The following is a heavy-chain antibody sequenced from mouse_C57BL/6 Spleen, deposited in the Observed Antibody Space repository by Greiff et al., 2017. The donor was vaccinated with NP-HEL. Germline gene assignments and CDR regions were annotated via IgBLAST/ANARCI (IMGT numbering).Heavy chain of an antibody. J-gene: IGHJ3*01. CDR3: ARGDYDVFAY. CDR2: ISYSGST. D-gene: IGHD2-4*01. Sequence: EVQLQQSGPGMVKPSQSLSLTCTVTGYSITSGYDWHWIRHFPGNKLEWMGYISYSGSTNYNPSLKSRISITHDTSKNHFFLKLNSVTTEDTATYYCARGDYDVFAYWGQGTLVTVSA. CDR1: GYSITSGYD. V-gene: IGHV3-1*01.